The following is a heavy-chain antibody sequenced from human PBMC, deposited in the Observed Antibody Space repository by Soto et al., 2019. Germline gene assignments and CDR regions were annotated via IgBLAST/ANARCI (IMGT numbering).Heavy chain of an antibody. CDR2: VGGSGSDT. J-gene: IGHJ4*02. D-gene: IGHD3-3*01. Sequence: PGGSLRLSCSASAINFRSYAMSWVRQAPGKGLEWVSAVGGSGSDTYYADSVMGRFTISRDDSKNTLYLHMSSLRVEDTAIYYCAKRQSFDFWSGYLPFFDYWGQGTPVTVSS. V-gene: IGHV3-23*01. CDR1: AINFRSYA. CDR3: AKRQSFDFWSGYLPFFDY.